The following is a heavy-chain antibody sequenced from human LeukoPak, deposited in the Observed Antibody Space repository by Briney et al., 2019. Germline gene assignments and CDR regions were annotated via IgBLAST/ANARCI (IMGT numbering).Heavy chain of an antibody. J-gene: IGHJ4*02. CDR1: GFTFSNFA. CDR3: ARDWEGATSDY. Sequence: GGSLKLSCAASGFTFSNFAMSWVRQAPGKGLEWVSAISDSGGNTYYADSVKGRFTISRDNAKNSLYLQMNSLRAEDTAVYYCARDWEGATSDYWGQGTLVTVSS. D-gene: IGHD1-26*01. V-gene: IGHV3-23*01. CDR2: ISDSGGNT.